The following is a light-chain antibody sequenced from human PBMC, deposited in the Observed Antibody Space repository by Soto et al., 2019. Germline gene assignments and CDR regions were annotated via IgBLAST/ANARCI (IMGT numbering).Light chain of an antibody. CDR2: DSS. Sequence: EIVLTQSPGTLSLSPGERATLSCRASQSISSYLAWYQQKPGQAPRVLIYDSSSRATGVPARFSGSGSGTDFTLTISRLEPEDFAVYYCQQYVDSPETFGGGTKVEIK. CDR3: QQYVDSPET. J-gene: IGKJ4*01. V-gene: IGKV3-20*01. CDR1: QSISSY.